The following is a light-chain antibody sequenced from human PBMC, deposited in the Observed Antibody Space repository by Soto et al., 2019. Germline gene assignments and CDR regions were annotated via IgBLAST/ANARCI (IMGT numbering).Light chain of an antibody. CDR1: QSVSSSY. CDR2: GAS. CDR3: QQYRSWPRT. J-gene: IGKJ1*01. V-gene: IGKV3-20*01. Sequence: EIVLTQSPGTLSLSPGERATLSCRASQSVSSSYLAWYQQKPGQAPRLLIYGASSRATGIPDRFSGSGSGTDFTLTITSLRPEDFGVYYCQQYRSWPRTFGQGTKVDIK.